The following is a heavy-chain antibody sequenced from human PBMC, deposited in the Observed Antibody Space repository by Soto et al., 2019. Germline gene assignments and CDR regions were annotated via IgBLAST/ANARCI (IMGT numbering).Heavy chain of an antibody. CDR3: VRRLTTTVTAMGY. Sequence: QVQLEESGGGVVQPGRSLRLSCKGSGFTFSSYAIQWVRHAPGKVLEWVAAISDDGTNKHTADSVKSRFTISRDNSRNTVYLQADSLRVEDTAVYYCVRRLTTTVTAMGYWGQGTPVTVSS. CDR1: GFTFSSYA. J-gene: IGHJ4*02. V-gene: IGHV3-30-3*01. D-gene: IGHD4-17*01. CDR2: ISDDGTNK.